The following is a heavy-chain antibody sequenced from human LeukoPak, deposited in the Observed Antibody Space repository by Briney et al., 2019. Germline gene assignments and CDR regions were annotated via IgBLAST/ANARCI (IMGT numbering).Heavy chain of an antibody. CDR2: IKSDGSDT. CDR3: VNYGWGRPA. J-gene: IGHJ4*02. D-gene: IGHD3-10*01. CDR1: GFTFSSYW. V-gene: IGHV3-74*03. Sequence: GGSLRLSCAASGFTFSSYWMHWVRQAPGKGLVWVSRIKSDGSDTTYADSVKGRFTISRDNAKNMLYLQMNSLRAEDAAVYYCVNYGWGRPAWGQGTLVTVSS.